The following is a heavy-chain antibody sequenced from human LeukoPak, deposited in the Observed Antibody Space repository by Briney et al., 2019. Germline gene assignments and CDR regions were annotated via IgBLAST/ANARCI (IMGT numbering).Heavy chain of an antibody. Sequence: PGGSLRLSCAASGFTFSTYTMNWIRQAPGKGLEWVSSIGTTSSSIYYADSVRGRFTVSRDNARNSPVLQMNSLRAEDTAVYYCVRIPNTAPFPNWFGPWGQGTLVTVSS. CDR1: GFTFSTYT. CDR2: IGTTSSSI. V-gene: IGHV3-21*01. CDR3: VRIPNTAPFPNWFGP. J-gene: IGHJ5*02. D-gene: IGHD2-2*02.